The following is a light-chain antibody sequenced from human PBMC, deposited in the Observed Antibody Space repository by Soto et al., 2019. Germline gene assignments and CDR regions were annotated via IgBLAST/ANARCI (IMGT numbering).Light chain of an antibody. Sequence: IQLTQSPSSLSASVVDIVTITFLASQSISTYLNWYQHKPGKAPKVLIYAVSSSQSGVPSRFSGSGSGTDFPLTITSLQPEDSATYYCQHSYGTPRTFGQGTKVDIK. CDR1: QSISTY. CDR3: QHSYGTPRT. J-gene: IGKJ1*01. CDR2: AVS. V-gene: IGKV1-39*01.